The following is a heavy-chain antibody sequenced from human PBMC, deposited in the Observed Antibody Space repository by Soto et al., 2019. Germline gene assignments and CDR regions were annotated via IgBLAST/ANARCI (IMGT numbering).Heavy chain of an antibody. V-gene: IGHV4-31*02. J-gene: IGHJ6*02. CDR2: IYYSGST. Sequence: VSISIGGYYWSWIRQHPGKGLEWIGYIYYSGSTYYNPSLKSRVTISVDTSKNQFSLKLSSVTAADTAVYYCARTTGVWGQGTTVTVSS. CDR3: ARTTGV. CDR1: VSISIGGYY. D-gene: IGHD1-1*01.